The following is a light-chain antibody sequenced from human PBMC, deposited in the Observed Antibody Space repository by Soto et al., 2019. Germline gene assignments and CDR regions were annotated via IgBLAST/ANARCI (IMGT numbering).Light chain of an antibody. CDR1: QTISSW. CDR3: LQHHGFSWT. CDR2: AAS. V-gene: IGKV1-5*01. J-gene: IGKJ1*01. Sequence: DIQMTQSPSTLSGSVGDRVTITCRASQTISSWLAWYQQKPGKAPRRLISAASNLQSGVPLRFSGSGSGTEFTLTISSLQPEDFATYYCLQHHGFSWTFGQGTKVDIK.